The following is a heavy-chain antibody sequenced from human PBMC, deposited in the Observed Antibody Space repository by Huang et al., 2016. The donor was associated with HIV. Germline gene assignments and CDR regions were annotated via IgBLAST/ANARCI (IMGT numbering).Heavy chain of an antibody. CDR3: ARQGLWLPPTDPFDY. CDR2: MYPGDSDT. V-gene: IGHV5-51*01. CDR1: GYNFDSSW. J-gene: IGHJ4*02. Sequence: EVHLVQPGAEVKEPGESLKISCQASGYNFDSSWIGWVRQMPGKGLKWMGCMYPGDSDTRYSPSCQGQVTISADQSINTAYLQWSSLKASDTAIYFCARQGLWLPPTDPFDYWGQGTPVTVSA. D-gene: IGHD3-10*01.